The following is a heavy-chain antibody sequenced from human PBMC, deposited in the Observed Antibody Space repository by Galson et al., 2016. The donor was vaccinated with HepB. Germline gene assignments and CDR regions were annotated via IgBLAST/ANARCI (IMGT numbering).Heavy chain of an antibody. CDR1: GFTLDHYA. V-gene: IGHV3-9*01. J-gene: IGHJ3*02. CDR2: ISWNSGSI. CDR3: AKDSGAYYYDSSGYRRNAFDI. Sequence: SLRLSCAASGFTLDHYAMHWVRQAPGKGLEWVSGISWNSGSIGYADSVKGRFNISRDNAKNSLYLQMNSLRAGDTALYYCAKDSGAYYYDSSGYRRNAFDIWGQGTMVTVSS. D-gene: IGHD3-22*01.